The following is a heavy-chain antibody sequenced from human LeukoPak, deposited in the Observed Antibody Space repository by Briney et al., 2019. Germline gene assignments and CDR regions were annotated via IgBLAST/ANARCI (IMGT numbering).Heavy chain of an antibody. CDR3: ARAQLLTAPDGTFADN. J-gene: IGHJ4*02. CDR2: FNPKSGDK. Sequence: ASVRVSCKASGYMFTDYFMHWVRQAPGQGPEWMGWFNPKSGDKNYAQQFQGRVTMTRDTSINTAYMEMSGLTSDDTAVYYCARAQLLTAPDGTFADNWGQGTLVTVSS. D-gene: IGHD6-13*01. CDR1: GYMFTDYF. V-gene: IGHV1-2*02.